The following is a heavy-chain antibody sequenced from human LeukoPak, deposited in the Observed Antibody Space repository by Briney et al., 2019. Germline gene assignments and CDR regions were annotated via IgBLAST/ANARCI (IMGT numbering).Heavy chain of an antibody. D-gene: IGHD6-13*01. CDR2: IYPCDYDT. V-gene: IGHV5-51*01. CDR1: GYSFTSYW. J-gene: IGHJ5*02. CDR3: ARNPAPSDAAAGDWFDP. Sequence: GESLKISCKGSGYSFTSYWIGWVRQMSGKGLGWMGIIYPCDYDTRYNPSFSGYVTSPADKSISTAYLQWSSLKTSDTAMYYCARNPAPSDAAAGDWFDPWGQGTLVTVSS.